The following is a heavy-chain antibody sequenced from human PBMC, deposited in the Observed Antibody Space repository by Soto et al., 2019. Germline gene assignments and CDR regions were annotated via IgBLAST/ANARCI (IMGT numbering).Heavy chain of an antibody. CDR2: IHTGNGNT. V-gene: IGHV1-3*04. Sequence: SVQVSCKASRYTFTSYAMHWVRQAPGQRPEWMGCIHTGNGNTQYLEKFQGRAILTRDTYASVASIELSRLRCDDTAVHYCGGAGDTGCTARCYMFDYWGQGTLVTVSS. D-gene: IGHD2-8*02. CDR1: RYTFTSYA. J-gene: IGHJ4*02. CDR3: GGAGDTGCTARCYMFDY.